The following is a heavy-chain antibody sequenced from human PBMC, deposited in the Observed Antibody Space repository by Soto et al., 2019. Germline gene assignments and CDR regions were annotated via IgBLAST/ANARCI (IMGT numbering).Heavy chain of an antibody. V-gene: IGHV3-15*01. Sequence: EVQLVESGGGLVKPGGSLRLSCAASGFTFSNAWMSWVRQAPGKGLEWVGRMKSKTDGGTTDYAAPVKGRFTISRDDSKNTLYLQMNSLKTEDTAVYYCTTSTYYDYIWGSYRSLDAFDIWGQGTMVTVSS. J-gene: IGHJ3*02. D-gene: IGHD3-16*02. CDR2: MKSKTDGGTT. CDR3: TTSTYYDYIWGSYRSLDAFDI. CDR1: GFTFSNAW.